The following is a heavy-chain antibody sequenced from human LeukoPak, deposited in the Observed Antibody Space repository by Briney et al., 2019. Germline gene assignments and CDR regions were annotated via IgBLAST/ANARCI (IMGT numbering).Heavy chain of an antibody. J-gene: IGHJ4*02. Sequence: PSETLSLTCTVSGASISSHYWSWIRQPPGKGLEWIGYIYNSGSTNYNPSLKSRVTVSVDTSKTQFSLKLTSVTAADTAVYYCARSHDTSGYYQQFDYWGQGTLVSVSS. V-gene: IGHV4-59*11. CDR1: GASISSHY. CDR3: ARSHDTSGYYQQFDY. D-gene: IGHD3-22*01. CDR2: IYNSGST.